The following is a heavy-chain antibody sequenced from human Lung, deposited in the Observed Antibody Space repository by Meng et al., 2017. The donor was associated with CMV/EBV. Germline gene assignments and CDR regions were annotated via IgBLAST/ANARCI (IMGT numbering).Heavy chain of an antibody. Sequence: SETLSLTCTVSGGSISSYYWSWIRQPPGKGLGWIGYIYYSRSNNYNPSLKSRVTISVDTSKNQFSLKLSSVTTADTAVYYCARPGAASETEGFDLWGRGTXVTVSS. D-gene: IGHD6-13*01. CDR3: ARPGAASETEGFDL. V-gene: IGHV4-59*08. CDR1: GGSISSYY. J-gene: IGHJ2*01. CDR2: IYYSRSN.